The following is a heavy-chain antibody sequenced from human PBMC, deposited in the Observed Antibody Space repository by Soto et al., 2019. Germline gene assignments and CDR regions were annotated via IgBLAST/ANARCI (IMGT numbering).Heavy chain of an antibody. CDR1: GFTFGDFW. V-gene: IGHV3-7*01. Sequence: GGSLRLSCAASGFTFGDFWMSWVRQAPGKGLEWVANLNQDGSDKYYVDSVKGRFTISRDNAKNSLYLQLSSLRAEDTAVYYCVKDNRGSYWGQGTLVTVSS. CDR2: LNQDGSDK. CDR3: VKDNRGSY. J-gene: IGHJ4*02. D-gene: IGHD3-10*01.